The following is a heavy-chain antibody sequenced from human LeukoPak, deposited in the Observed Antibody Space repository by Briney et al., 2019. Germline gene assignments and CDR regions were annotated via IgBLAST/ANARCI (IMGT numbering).Heavy chain of an antibody. D-gene: IGHD1-1*01. CDR3: AMPTGSFDY. Sequence: SETLSLTCTVSGDSISSTSYYWGWIRQPPGKGLEWIGSIYYSGSTYSNPSLKSRVTISVDTSKNQFSLKLSSVTAADTAVYYCAMPTGSFDYWGQGTLVTVSS. CDR2: IYYSGST. V-gene: IGHV4-39*01. CDR1: GDSISSTSYY. J-gene: IGHJ4*02.